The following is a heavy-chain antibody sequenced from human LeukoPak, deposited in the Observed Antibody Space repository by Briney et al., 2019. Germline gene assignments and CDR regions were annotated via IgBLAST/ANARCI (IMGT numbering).Heavy chain of an antibody. J-gene: IGHJ6*03. V-gene: IGHV3-30*03. CDR2: VSYDGGAK. CDR1: GFTFNTYA. Sequence: GGSLRLSCAASGFTFNTYALHWVRQAPGKGLEWVAVVSYDGGAKYYADSVKGRFTISRDNSKNTLYLQMNSLRAEDTAVYYCARPRTVDYYYYMDVWGKGTTVTVSS. D-gene: IGHD4-17*01. CDR3: ARPRTVDYYYYMDV.